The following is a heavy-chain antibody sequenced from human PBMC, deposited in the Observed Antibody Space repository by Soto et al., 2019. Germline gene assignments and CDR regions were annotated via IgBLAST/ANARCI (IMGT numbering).Heavy chain of an antibody. Sequence: PGGSLRLSCAASGFTFSSYAMSWVRQAPGKGLEWVSAISGSGGSTYYADSVKGRFTISRDNSKNTLYLQMNSLRAEDTAVYYCAKWSDSSGWYEPPHWFDPWGQGTLVTVSS. J-gene: IGHJ5*02. V-gene: IGHV3-23*01. CDR2: ISGSGGST. D-gene: IGHD6-19*01. CDR1: GFTFSSYA. CDR3: AKWSDSSGWYEPPHWFDP.